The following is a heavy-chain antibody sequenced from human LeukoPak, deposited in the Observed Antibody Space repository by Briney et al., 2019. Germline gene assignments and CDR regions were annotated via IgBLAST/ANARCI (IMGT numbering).Heavy chain of an antibody. J-gene: IGHJ6*02. D-gene: IGHD3-9*01. CDR1: GFTFNNNA. V-gene: IGHV3-23*01. CDR2: IGGSGGST. Sequence: GGSLRLSCAASGFTFNNNATSWVRQAPGKGLEWVSTIGGSGGSTNYADSVKGRFTISRDNSKNTLYLQMNSLRAEDTAVYYCAKPTYDILTGADYYGMDVWGQGTTVTVSS. CDR3: AKPTYDILTGADYYGMDV.